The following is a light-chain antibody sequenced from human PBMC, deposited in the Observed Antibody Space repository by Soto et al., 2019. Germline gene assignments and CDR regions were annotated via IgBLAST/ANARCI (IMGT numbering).Light chain of an antibody. Sequence: QSALTQPASVSGSPGQSITISCTGTGSDISAYNYVSWYQQHPGKAPKLMIYEVGDRPSGLSNRFSGSKSGNTASLTISRLQTEDEADYYCSSYTCNNFYVFGTGTKLTVL. CDR2: EVG. J-gene: IGLJ1*01. V-gene: IGLV2-14*01. CDR1: GSDISAYNY. CDR3: SSYTCNNFYV.